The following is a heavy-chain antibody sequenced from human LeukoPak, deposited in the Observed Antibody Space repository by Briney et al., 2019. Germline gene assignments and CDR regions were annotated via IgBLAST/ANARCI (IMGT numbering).Heavy chain of an antibody. V-gene: IGHV3-30*02. Sequence: GGSLRLSCAASGFTFSSYGMHWVRQAPGKGLEWVAFIRYDGSNKYYADSVKGRFTISRDNSKNTLYLQMNSLRAEDTAVYYCAKDYGTFGGVIGPDYYYYYMDVWGKGTTVTDSS. CDR3: AKDYGTFGGVIGPDYYYYYMDV. CDR1: GFTFSSYG. D-gene: IGHD3-16*02. J-gene: IGHJ6*03. CDR2: IRYDGSNK.